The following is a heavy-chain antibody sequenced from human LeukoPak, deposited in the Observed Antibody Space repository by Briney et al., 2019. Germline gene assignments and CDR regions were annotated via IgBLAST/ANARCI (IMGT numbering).Heavy chain of an antibody. CDR1: GHTFTGYY. J-gene: IGHJ6*02. V-gene: IGHV1-46*01. Sequence: ASVKVSCKASGHTFTGYYMHWVRQAPGQGLEWMGIINPSGGSTTYAQKFQGRVTITADESTSTAYMELSSLRSEDTAVYYCARNGATQFYYYGMDVWGQGTTVTVSS. D-gene: IGHD3-10*01. CDR2: INPSGGST. CDR3: ARNGATQFYYYGMDV.